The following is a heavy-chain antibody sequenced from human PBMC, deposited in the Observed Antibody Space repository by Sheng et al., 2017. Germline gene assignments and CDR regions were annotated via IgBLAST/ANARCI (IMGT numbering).Heavy chain of an antibody. D-gene: IGHD3-22*01. Sequence: QVQLQESGPGLVKPSQTLSLTCTVSGGSIRSDNYFWSWIRQPAGKGLEWIGRVYTSGTTNYNPSLKSRVTISLDTSKNQFSLKLTSVTAADTAVYYCARTNGYYYDNDYYGMDVWGQGDHGSSSP. CDR1: GGSIRSDNYF. CDR2: VYTSGTT. J-gene: IGHJ6*02. V-gene: IGHV4-61*02. CDR3: ARTNGYYYDNDYYGMDV.